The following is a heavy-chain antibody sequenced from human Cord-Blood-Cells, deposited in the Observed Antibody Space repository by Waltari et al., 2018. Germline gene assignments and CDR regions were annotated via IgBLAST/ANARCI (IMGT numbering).Heavy chain of an antibody. Sequence: QVQLQQWGAGLLKPSETLSLTCAVYGGSFSGYYWSWIRQPPGKGLEGIGEINHSGSTNYNPTLKSRVTISVDTSKNQFSLKLSSVTAADTAVYYCAREQQLVFDYWGQGTLVTVSS. D-gene: IGHD6-13*01. CDR3: AREQQLVFDY. CDR1: GGSFSGYY. J-gene: IGHJ4*02. V-gene: IGHV4-34*01. CDR2: INHSGST.